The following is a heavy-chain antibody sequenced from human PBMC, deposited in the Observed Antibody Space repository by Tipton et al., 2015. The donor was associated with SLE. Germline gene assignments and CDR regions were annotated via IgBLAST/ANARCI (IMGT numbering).Heavy chain of an antibody. CDR3: ARDRDTSAWYPSFDF. D-gene: IGHD6-19*01. Sequence: TLSLTCAVSGGSISSGGYSWSWIRQPPGKGLEWIGNIYHSGSTYYNPSLKSRVTMSVDMSKNQFSLKLNSVTAADTAVYYCARDRDTSAWYPSFDFWGHGTLVTVSS. CDR1: GGSISSGGYS. CDR2: IYHSGST. V-gene: IGHV4-30-2*01. J-gene: IGHJ4*01.